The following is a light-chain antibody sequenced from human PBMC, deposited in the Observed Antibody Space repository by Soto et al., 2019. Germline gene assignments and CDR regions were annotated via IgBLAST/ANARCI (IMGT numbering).Light chain of an antibody. Sequence: QSAPTQPPSASGSPGQSVTISCTGSSSDVGANNYVSWYQQHPGKAPKLIIYEVTKRPSGVPDRFSGSKSGNTASLTVSGLQAEDEADYYCSTFGGTKVCGGGTKLTVL. CDR2: EVT. CDR3: STFGGTKV. CDR1: SSDVGANNY. V-gene: IGLV2-8*01. J-gene: IGLJ2*01.